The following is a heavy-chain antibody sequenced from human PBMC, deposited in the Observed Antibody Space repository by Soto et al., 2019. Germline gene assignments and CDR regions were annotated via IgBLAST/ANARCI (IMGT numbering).Heavy chain of an antibody. D-gene: IGHD2-15*01. CDR3: ARRYGGNFDY. Sequence: SETLSLTCTVSGGSISSYYWSWIRQPPGKGLEWIGYIYYSGSTNYNPSLKSRVTTSVDTSKNQFSLKLSSVTAADTAVYYCARRYGGNFDYWGQGTLVTVSS. J-gene: IGHJ4*02. CDR2: IYYSGST. CDR1: GGSISSYY. V-gene: IGHV4-59*08.